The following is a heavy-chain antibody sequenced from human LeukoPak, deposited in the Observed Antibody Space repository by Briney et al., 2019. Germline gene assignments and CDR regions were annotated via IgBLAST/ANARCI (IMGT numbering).Heavy chain of an antibody. Sequence: PSQTLSLTCTVSGGSISSGGYYWRWIRQHPGKGLEWIGYIYYSGSTYYNPSLKSRVTISVDTSKNQFSLKLSSVTAADTAVYYCARVEYLDYYDSSGYKGAFDIWGQGTMVTVSS. J-gene: IGHJ3*02. D-gene: IGHD3-22*01. CDR2: IYYSGST. V-gene: IGHV4-31*03. CDR3: ARVEYLDYYDSSGYKGAFDI. CDR1: GGSISSGGYY.